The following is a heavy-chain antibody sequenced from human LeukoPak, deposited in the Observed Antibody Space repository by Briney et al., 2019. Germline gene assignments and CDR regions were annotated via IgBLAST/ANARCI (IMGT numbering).Heavy chain of an antibody. CDR3: AAQPCSGGVCYLDY. D-gene: IGHD2-8*02. CDR1: GFTFSSYA. V-gene: IGHV3-30*04. J-gene: IGHJ4*02. CDR2: ISYHARDQ. Sequence: GGSLRLSCAASGFTFSSYAMHWVRQAPGKGLEWATVISYHARDQFYADSVKGRFTVSRDNSMNTLYLQMNSLRAEDSAVYYCAAQPCSGGVCYLDYWGQGTLVTVSP.